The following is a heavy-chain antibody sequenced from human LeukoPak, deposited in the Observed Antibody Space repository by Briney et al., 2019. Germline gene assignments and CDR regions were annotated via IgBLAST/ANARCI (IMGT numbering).Heavy chain of an antibody. V-gene: IGHV4-4*09. D-gene: IGHD3-22*01. J-gene: IGHJ4*02. Sequence: SETLSLTCTVSGDSITTNYWTWIRQPPAPRMGLQWLGYISASGSTNYNPFLGSRVTISLDTSKNQVSLRLISVTATDTAVYYCARHRRDSIGYYSFESWGQGTLATVSS. CDR1: GDSITTNY. CDR3: ARHRRDSIGYYSFES. CDR2: ISASGST.